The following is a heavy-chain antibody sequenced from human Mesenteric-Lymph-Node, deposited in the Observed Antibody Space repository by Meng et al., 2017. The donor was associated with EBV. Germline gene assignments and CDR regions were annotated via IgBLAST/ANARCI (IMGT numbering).Heavy chain of an antibody. CDR2: ISYSGST. D-gene: IGHD3-22*01. V-gene: IGHV4-39*01. Sequence: QVQLQESGPGLVKPSETLSLTCSVSGGSFASTSYYWVWIRQPPGKGLEWIGSISYSGSTYYNPSLKSRVTISVDTPKNQFSLKLRSVTATDTAVYYCARADYYDTSGNLDFWGQGTLVTVSS. J-gene: IGHJ4*02. CDR1: GGSFASTSYY. CDR3: ARADYYDTSGNLDF.